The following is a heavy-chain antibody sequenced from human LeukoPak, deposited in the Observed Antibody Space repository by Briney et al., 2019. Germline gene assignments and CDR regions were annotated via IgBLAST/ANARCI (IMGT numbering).Heavy chain of an antibody. D-gene: IGHD2-2*01. CDR1: GGSLSGYY. J-gene: IGHJ1*01. Sequence: PSETLSLTCAGYGGSLSGYYWSWIRQPPGKGLEGIGEINHSGSTNYNPSLKSGGTISVDTSKNKFSLKLSSVTAADTAVYYCARGPLGGDIVVVPAAKGSFQHWGQGTLVTVSS. CDR3: ARGPLGGDIVVVPAAKGSFQH. V-gene: IGHV4-34*01. CDR2: INHSGST.